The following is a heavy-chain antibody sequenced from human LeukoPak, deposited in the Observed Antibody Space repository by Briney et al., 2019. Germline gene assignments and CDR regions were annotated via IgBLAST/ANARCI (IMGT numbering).Heavy chain of an antibody. CDR3: ARLGEYYYYGMDV. CDR2: IYYSGNT. Sequence: SETPSLTCSVSGGSISSYYWGWIRPPPGEGLEWVGYIYYSGNTKYNPSLKSRITISVDTSKNQFSLNLISVTAADTAVYYCARLGEYYYYGMDVWGQGTTVTVSS. CDR1: GGSISSYY. V-gene: IGHV4-59*08. J-gene: IGHJ6*02.